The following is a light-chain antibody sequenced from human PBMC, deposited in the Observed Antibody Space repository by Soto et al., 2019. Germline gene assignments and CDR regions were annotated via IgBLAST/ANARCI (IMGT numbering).Light chain of an antibody. J-gene: IGKJ2*01. CDR3: QQRTNWPYT. Sequence: EIVLTQSPGTLSLSPGERATLSCRASQSFSSTYLAWYQQKPGQAPRLLIYGASSRATGIPDRFSGGGSGTDFSLTISRLDPEDFAVYYCQQRTNWPYTFGQGTKLEIK. CDR1: QSFSSTY. CDR2: GAS. V-gene: IGKV3D-20*02.